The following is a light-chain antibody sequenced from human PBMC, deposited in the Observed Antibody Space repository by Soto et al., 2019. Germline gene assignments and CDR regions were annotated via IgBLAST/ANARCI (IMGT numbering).Light chain of an antibody. J-gene: IGKJ4*01. CDR2: AAS. V-gene: IGKV1-39*01. Sequence: DLQMTQSPSSLSASVGDRVTITCRASQSTNSYLNWYQQKPGKAPKLLIYAASSLESGVPSRFSGSESGTDFTLTISSLQPEDFATYYCQQSYSTPLTFGGGTKVEIK. CDR3: QQSYSTPLT. CDR1: QSTNSY.